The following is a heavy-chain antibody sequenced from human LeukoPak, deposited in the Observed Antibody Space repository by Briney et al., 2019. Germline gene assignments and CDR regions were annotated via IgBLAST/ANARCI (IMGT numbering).Heavy chain of an antibody. CDR3: ARVYYYDSSGRNHDY. CDR2: IRYDGSNK. J-gene: IGHJ4*02. D-gene: IGHD3-22*01. CDR1: GFTFSVYG. V-gene: IGHV3-30*02. Sequence: GGSLRLSCAASGFTFSVYGMHWVRQAPGKGLEWVAIIRYDGSNKYYADSVEGRFIISRDNAKNSLYLQMNSLRAEDTAVYYCARVYYYDSSGRNHDYWGQGTLVTVSS.